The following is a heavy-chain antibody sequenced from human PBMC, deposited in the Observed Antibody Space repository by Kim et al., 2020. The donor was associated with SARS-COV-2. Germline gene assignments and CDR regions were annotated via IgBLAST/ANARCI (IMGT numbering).Heavy chain of an antibody. V-gene: IGHV3-48*02. J-gene: IGHJ4*01. D-gene: IGHD4-17*01. CDR3: ARGEYGTVTTDYFDY. Sequence: GGSLRLSCAASGFSFSWYAMDWVRQAPGKGLEWVSHIDSSTTTICYADSVKGRFTISRDNAKNVLYLQMNNLRDEDTAVYYCARGEYGTVTTDYFDYWGQGTLVTVSS. CDR2: IDSSTTTI. CDR1: GFSFSWYA.